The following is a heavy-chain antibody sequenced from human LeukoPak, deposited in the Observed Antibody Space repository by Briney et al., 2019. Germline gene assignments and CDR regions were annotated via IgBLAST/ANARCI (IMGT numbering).Heavy chain of an antibody. CDR1: GYSISSGYY. CDR2: IYYSGST. J-gene: IGHJ4*02. Sequence: SETLSLTCTVSGYSISSGYYWGWIRQPPGKGLEWIGSIYYSGSTYYNPSLKSRVTISVDTSKNQFSLKLSSVTAADTAVYYCARRSDSQGVYWGQGTLVTVSS. D-gene: IGHD2-15*01. CDR3: ARRSDSQGVY. V-gene: IGHV4-38-2*02.